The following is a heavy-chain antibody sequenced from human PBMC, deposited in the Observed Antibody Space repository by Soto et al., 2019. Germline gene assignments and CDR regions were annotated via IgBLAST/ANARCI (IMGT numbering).Heavy chain of an antibody. V-gene: IGHV3-30*01. D-gene: IGHD1-26*01. CDR3: ARDVRVGEPDYFDD. CDR2: IGADGTHK. CDR1: GFIIPCCA. J-gene: IGHJ4*02. Sequence: QVRLVESGGGVVQPGRSLRLSCAASGFIIPCCAIHWIRPSPGKGLEWVAVIGADGTHKYYGDSVQGRFTISRDTSQNMVFLQMDSLTAEDTALYYCARDVRVGEPDYFDDWGQGTLVSVSS.